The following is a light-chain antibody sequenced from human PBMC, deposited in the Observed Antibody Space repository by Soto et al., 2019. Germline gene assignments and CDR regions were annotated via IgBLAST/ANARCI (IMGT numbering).Light chain of an antibody. Sequence: DIQMTQSPSSLSASVGDRFTITCRASQSITNWLAWYQQKPGKAPKLLIYDASSLESGVPSRFSGGGFGTEFTLTINSLQPDDFATYYCQQYNTYSTFGQGTKVDI. CDR3: QQYNTYST. CDR1: QSITNW. J-gene: IGKJ1*01. V-gene: IGKV1-5*01. CDR2: DAS.